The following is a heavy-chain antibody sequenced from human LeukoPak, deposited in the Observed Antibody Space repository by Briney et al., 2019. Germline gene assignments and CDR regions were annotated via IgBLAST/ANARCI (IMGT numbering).Heavy chain of an antibody. CDR2: ISNDGSIQ. Sequence: GGSLRLSCAASEVTYGSMHWVRQPPGKGLEWVAVISNDGSIQYYGDAVKGRFTISRDNSMNTVFLQMSSLRPEDAALYYCANSNPDRYGFDYWGQGTLVTVSS. CDR3: ANSNPDRYGFDY. CDR1: EVTYGS. J-gene: IGHJ4*02. D-gene: IGHD4-17*01. V-gene: IGHV3-30*18.